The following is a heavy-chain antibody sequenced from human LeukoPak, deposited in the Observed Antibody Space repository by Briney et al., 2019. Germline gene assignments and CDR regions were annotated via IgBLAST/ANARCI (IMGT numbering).Heavy chain of an antibody. CDR1: GYTFTSYY. V-gene: IGHV1-46*01. J-gene: IGHJ4*02. D-gene: IGHD4-23*01. Sequence: ASVKVSCKASGYTFTSYYMHWVRQAPGQGLEWMGIINPRGGSTSYAQKFQGRVTMTRDTSTSTVYMELSSLRSEDTAVYYCARDGSDYGGNSEPDSDYWGQGTLVTVSS. CDR2: INPRGGST. CDR3: ARDGSDYGGNSEPDSDY.